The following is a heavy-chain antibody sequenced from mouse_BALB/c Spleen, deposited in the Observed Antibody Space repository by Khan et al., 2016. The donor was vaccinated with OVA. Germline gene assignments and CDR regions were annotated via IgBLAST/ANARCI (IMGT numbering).Heavy chain of an antibody. V-gene: IGHV5-6*01. CDR3: ASHFAESFAY. Sequence: EVELVESGGDLVKPGGSLTLSCAVSGFTFSSYSMSWVRQTPDKRLEWVATISSGSDYTYYPDCVKGRFTISRDNARNTLYLQMSSLKSEDTALYYCASHFAESFAYWGQGTLVTVSA. CDR1: GFTFSSYS. J-gene: IGHJ3*01. CDR2: ISSGSDYT.